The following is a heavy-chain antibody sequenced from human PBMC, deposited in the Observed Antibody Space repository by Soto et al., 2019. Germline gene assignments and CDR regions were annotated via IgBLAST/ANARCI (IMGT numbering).Heavy chain of an antibody. CDR1: GFTFSSYA. J-gene: IGHJ6*02. CDR2: ISYDGSNK. V-gene: IGHV3-30*04. CDR3: AKDLRGPYYYYGMDV. D-gene: IGHD3-16*01. Sequence: QVQLVESGGGVVQPGRSLRLSCAASGFTFSSYAMHWVRQAPGKGLEWVAVISYDGSNKYYADSVKGRFTISRDNSKNTLYLQMNSLRAEDTAVYYCAKDLRGPYYYYGMDVWGQGTTVTVSS.